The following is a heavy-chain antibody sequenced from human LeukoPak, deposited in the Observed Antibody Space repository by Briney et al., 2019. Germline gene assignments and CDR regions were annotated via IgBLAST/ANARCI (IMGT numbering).Heavy chain of an antibody. V-gene: IGHV3-53*04. CDR2: IYSDGTT. J-gene: IGHJ5*02. Sequence: GGSLRLSCAASRFAVSSNFMSWVRQAPGKGLEWVSTIYSDGTTYYADSVKGRFTISRHNSKNTLYLQMNSLRAEDTAVYYCASARYASWFDPWGQGTLVTVSS. CDR1: RFAVSSNF. D-gene: IGHD3-16*01. CDR3: ASARYASWFDP.